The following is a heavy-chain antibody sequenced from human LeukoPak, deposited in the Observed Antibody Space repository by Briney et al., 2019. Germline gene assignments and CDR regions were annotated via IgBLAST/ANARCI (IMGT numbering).Heavy chain of an antibody. CDR2: IYSDGSRT. J-gene: IGHJ4*02. Sequence: PGGSLRLSCAGSGFTLSSNWMHWVRQAPGKGLVWVSRIYSDGSRTNYADSVKGRFTISGDNAKNTLYLQMNSLRPEDTAIYYCAKLFESGTYNNFFHYWGQGTLVTVFS. CDR1: GFTLSSNW. CDR3: AKLFESGTYNNFFHY. V-gene: IGHV3-74*01. D-gene: IGHD3-10*01.